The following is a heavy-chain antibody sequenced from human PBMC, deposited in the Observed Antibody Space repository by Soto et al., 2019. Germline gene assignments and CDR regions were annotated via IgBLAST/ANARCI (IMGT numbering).Heavy chain of an antibody. CDR1: GFTFSTYA. Sequence: GGSLRLSCAASGFTFSTYAMHWVRQAPGKGLEWVAFISYDGIDKYYSDSVKGRFTVSRDNSKNMLYPQMNSLSLRPEDTAIYYCAREYCGGDCNGMDVWGQGTTVTVSS. D-gene: IGHD2-21*02. CDR3: AREYCGGDCNGMDV. CDR2: ISYDGIDK. J-gene: IGHJ6*02. V-gene: IGHV3-30-3*01.